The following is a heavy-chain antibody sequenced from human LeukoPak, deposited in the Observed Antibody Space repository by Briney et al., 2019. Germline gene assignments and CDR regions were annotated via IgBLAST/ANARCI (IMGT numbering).Heavy chain of an antibody. CDR2: FDLEDGES. CDR3: ARARAAAGTKKFDY. D-gene: IGHD6-13*01. Sequence: ASVKVSCKVSGYTLTDLSMHWVRQAPGKGLEWMGGFDLEDGESIYAQKFQGRVTMTEDTSTDTAYMDLSSLRSDDTAVYYCARARAAAGTKKFDYWGQGTLVTVSS. J-gene: IGHJ4*02. V-gene: IGHV1-24*01. CDR1: GYTLTDLS.